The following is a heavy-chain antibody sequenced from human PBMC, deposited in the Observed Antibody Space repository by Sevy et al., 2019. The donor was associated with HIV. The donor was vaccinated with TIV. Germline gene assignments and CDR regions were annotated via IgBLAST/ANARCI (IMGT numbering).Heavy chain of an antibody. J-gene: IGHJ5*02. D-gene: IGHD6-19*01. Sequence: GGSLRLSCATSGFTFNSYSMNWVRQAPGKGLEWVSSISGSRTYIYYADSGKGRFTISRDNAKNSLHLQMNNLRAEDTAVYYCARGHPGIAVTVPNWFDPWGQGTLVTVSS. CDR3: ARGHPGIAVTVPNWFDP. CDR2: ISGSRTYI. V-gene: IGHV3-21*01. CDR1: GFTFNSYS.